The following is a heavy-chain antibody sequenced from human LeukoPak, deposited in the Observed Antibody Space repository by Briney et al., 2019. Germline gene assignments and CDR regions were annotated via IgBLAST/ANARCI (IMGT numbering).Heavy chain of an antibody. D-gene: IGHD4-23*01. CDR3: ARLGGRRWPYFFDY. V-gene: IGHV3-66*01. CDR2: IYSGGST. CDR1: GFTVSSNF. J-gene: IGHJ4*02. Sequence: GGSLRLSCAASGFTVSSNFMTWVRQAPGKGLEWVSVIYSGGSTYYADSVKGRFTFSRDNSKNTLYLQMNRLRGEDTAVYYCARLGGRRWPYFFDYWGQGTLVTVSS.